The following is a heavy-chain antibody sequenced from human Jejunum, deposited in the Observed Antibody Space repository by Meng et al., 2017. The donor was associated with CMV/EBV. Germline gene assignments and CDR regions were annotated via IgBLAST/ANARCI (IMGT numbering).Heavy chain of an antibody. CDR1: GFTVRTYP. Sequence: SGFTVRTYPMAWVRQAPGKGLEWVSGITDSGGSTNYADSVKGRFTISRDNSKNTLYLQMNSLRAEDTAVYYCAKGRAGSTSCFDYWGQGTLVTVSS. J-gene: IGHJ4*02. D-gene: IGHD2-2*01. CDR3: AKGRAGSTSCFDY. CDR2: ITDSGGST. V-gene: IGHV3-23*01.